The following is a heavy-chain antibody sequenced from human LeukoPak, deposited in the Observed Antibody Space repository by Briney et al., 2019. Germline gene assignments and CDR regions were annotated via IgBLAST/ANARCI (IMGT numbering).Heavy chain of an antibody. CDR2: ITPFNGNT. Sequence: ASVKVSCKASGYTFTYRYLHWVRQAPGQALEWMGWITPFNGNTNYAQKFQDRVTITRDRSMSTAYMELSSLRSEDTAMYYCATKGIFGVVTNARDAFDIWGQGTMVTVSS. J-gene: IGHJ3*02. V-gene: IGHV1-45*02. D-gene: IGHD3-3*02. CDR1: GYTFTYRY. CDR3: ATKGIFGVVTNARDAFDI.